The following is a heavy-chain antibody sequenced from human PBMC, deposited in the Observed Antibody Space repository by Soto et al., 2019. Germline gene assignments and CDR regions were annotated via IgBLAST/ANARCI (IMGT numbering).Heavy chain of an antibody. D-gene: IGHD3-9*01. J-gene: IGHJ6*02. CDR2: IIPIFGTA. CDR1: GGTFSSYA. CDR3: ARRDQEDILTGYYYYYYGMDV. Sequence: SVKVSCKASGGTFSSYAISWVRQAPGQGLEWMGGIIPIFGTANYAQKFQGRVTITADESTSTAYMELSSLRSEDTAVYYCARRDQEDILTGYYYYYYGMDVWGQGTTVTLSS. V-gene: IGHV1-69*13.